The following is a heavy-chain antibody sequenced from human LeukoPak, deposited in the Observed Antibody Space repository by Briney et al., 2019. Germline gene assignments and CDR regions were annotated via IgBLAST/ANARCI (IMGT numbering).Heavy chain of an antibody. V-gene: IGHV4-4*07. CDR3: ARVFYGDYESLYYFDY. D-gene: IGHD4-17*01. J-gene: IGHJ4*02. CDR2: IYTSGST. Sequence: PSETLSLTCTASGGSISSYYWSWIRQPAGKGLEWIGRIYTSGSTNYNPSLKSRVTMSVDTSKNQFSLKLSSVTAADTAVYYCARVFYGDYESLYYFDYWGQGTLVTVSS. CDR1: GGSISSYY.